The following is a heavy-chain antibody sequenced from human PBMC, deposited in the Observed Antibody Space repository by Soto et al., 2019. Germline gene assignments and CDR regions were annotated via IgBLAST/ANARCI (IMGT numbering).Heavy chain of an antibody. V-gene: IGHV1-69*06. CDR1: GGTFSSYA. CDR3: ARESGCSGGSCYSEYYYYGMDV. CDR2: IIPIFGTA. D-gene: IGHD2-15*01. Sequence: SVKVSCKASGGTFSSYAISWVRQAPGQGLEWMGGIIPIFGTANYAQKFQGRVTITADKSTSTAYMELSSLRSEDTAVYYCARESGCSGGSCYSEYYYYGMDVWGQGTTVTVSS. J-gene: IGHJ6*02.